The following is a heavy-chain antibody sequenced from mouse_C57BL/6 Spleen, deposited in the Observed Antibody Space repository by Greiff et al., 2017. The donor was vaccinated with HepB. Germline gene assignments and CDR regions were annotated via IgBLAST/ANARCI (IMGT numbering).Heavy chain of an antibody. CDR1: GFTFSSYA. Sequence: EVKVVESGEGLVKPGGSLKLSCAASGFTFSSYAMSWVRQTPEKRLEWVAYISSGGDYIYYADTVKGRFTISRDNARNTLYLQMSSLKSEDTAMYYCTRDGTELLMFAYWGQGTLVTVSA. CDR2: ISSGGDYI. CDR3: TRDGTELLMFAY. V-gene: IGHV5-9-1*02. J-gene: IGHJ3*01. D-gene: IGHD2-3*01.